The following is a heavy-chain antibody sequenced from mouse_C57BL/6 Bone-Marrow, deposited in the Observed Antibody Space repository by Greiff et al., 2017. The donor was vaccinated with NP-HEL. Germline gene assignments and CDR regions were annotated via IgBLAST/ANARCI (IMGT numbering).Heavy chain of an antibody. CDR2: IDPSDSYT. Sequence: VQLVESGAELVRPGTSVKLSCKASGYTFTSYWMHWVKQRPGQGLEWIGVIDPSDSYTNYNQKFKGKATLTVDTSSSTAYMQLSSLTSEDSAVYYCERDDYDAYYAMDYWGQGTSVTVSA. CDR1: GYTFTSYW. J-gene: IGHJ4*01. V-gene: IGHV1-59*01. D-gene: IGHD2-4*01. CDR3: ERDDYDAYYAMDY.